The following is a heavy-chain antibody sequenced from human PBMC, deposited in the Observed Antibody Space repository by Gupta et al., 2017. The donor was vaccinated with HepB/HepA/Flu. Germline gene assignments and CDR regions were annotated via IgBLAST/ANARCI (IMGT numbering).Heavy chain of an antibody. CDR1: GSTFDSGW. CDR3: ARRSSNYYFDI. Sequence: EMQLVQSGPEGNKAGESLSISCKNSGSTFDSGWIGWVAQVPVKGLECVGTIYSGDFDSKFSPSFRDHISMSVDEAATPISLHWSRLKASDTAIYYCARRSSNYYFDIWGQGTLVTVSS. V-gene: IGHV5-51*01. D-gene: IGHD3-9*01. CDR2: IYSGDFDS. J-gene: IGHJ4*02.